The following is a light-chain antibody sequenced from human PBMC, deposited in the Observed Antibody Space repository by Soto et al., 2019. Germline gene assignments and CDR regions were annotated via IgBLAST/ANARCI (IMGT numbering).Light chain of an antibody. CDR3: QQYNNWPWT. J-gene: IGKJ1*01. CDR2: GAS. Sequence: EIVLTQSPFTLSFSPVDRFTLSFIASQSFSSYYLAWYQQKPGQAPRLLIYGASTRATGIPARFSGSGSGTEFTLAISSLQSEDFAVYYCQQYNNWPWTFGQGTKVDIK. CDR1: QSFSSY. V-gene: IGKV3-15*01.